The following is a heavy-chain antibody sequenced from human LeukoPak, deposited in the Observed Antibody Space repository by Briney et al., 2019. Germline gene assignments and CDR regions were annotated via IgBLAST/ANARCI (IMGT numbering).Heavy chain of an antibody. Sequence: PSETLSLTCTVSGGSISSYYWSWIRQPPGKGLEWIGYIYYSGSTNYNPSLKSRVTISVDTSKNQFSLKLSSVTAADTAVYYCARIPFWDPLERSIETSYYYYGMDVWGQGTTVTVSS. CDR2: IYYSGST. CDR1: GGSISSYY. D-gene: IGHD3-3*01. CDR3: ARIPFWDPLERSIETSYYYYGMDV. V-gene: IGHV4-59*01. J-gene: IGHJ6*02.